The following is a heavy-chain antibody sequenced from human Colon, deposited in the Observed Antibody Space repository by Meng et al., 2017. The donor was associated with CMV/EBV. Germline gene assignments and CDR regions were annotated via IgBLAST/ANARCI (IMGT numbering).Heavy chain of an antibody. V-gene: IGHV3-74*01. CDR3: ASRDY. CDR1: GCTFSSKW. CDR2: INTDGSTT. J-gene: IGHJ4*02. Sequence: ELQLVESGVCLVQPGGLLRLSCEASGCTFSSKWMHWVRQGPGKGLVWVSRINTDGSTTYYADSVKGRFTISRDNAKNTLYLQMNSLRAEDTAVYYCASRDYWGQGTLVTVSS.